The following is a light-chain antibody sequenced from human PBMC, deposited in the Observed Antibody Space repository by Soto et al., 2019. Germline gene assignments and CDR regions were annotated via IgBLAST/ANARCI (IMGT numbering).Light chain of an antibody. CDR2: TAF. Sequence: DIQMTQSPSSLSASIGDRVTITCRARQGIGNDLGWYQQKPGKAPKRLIYTAFSLQSGVPSRFSGSGSGTEFTLTIDSLQPEDFATYYCLQHNTYPLTFGGGTKVEIK. J-gene: IGKJ4*01. CDR1: QGIGND. CDR3: LQHNTYPLT. V-gene: IGKV1-17*01.